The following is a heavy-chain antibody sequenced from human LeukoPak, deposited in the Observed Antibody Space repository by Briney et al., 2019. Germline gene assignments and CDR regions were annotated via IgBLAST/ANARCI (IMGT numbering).Heavy chain of an antibody. CDR1: GFTFSSYS. CDR3: ARDHPAARGAFDI. V-gene: IGHV3-48*01. Sequence: QAGGSLRLSCAASGFTFSSYSMNWVRQAPGKGLEWVSYISSSSSTIYYADSVKGRFTISRDNAKNSLYLQMNSLRAEDTAVYYCARDHPAARGAFDIWGQGTMVTVSS. D-gene: IGHD6-6*01. CDR2: ISSSSSTI. J-gene: IGHJ3*02.